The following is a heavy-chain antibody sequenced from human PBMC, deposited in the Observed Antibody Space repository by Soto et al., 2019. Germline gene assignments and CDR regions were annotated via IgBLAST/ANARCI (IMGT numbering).Heavy chain of an antibody. Sequence: SETLSLTCTVSAASFSKYYWSWIRQPPGKGLEWIGYIYFNGNTNYNPSLKRRVTISIDTSKKQISLNLTGLTSDDTATYYCARKHSLDYIRWGLDPWGQGTLVTVSS. CDR2: IYFNGNT. D-gene: IGHD4-4*01. CDR3: ARKHSLDYIRWGLDP. V-gene: IGHV4-59*08. CDR1: AASFSKYY. J-gene: IGHJ5*02.